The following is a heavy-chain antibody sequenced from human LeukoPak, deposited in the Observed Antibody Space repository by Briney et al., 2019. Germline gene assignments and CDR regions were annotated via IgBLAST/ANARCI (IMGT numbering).Heavy chain of an antibody. Sequence: ASVKVSCKASGYTFTSYYMHWVRQASGQGLEWMGIINPSGGSTSYAQKFQGRVTVTRDMSTSTVYMELSSLRSEDTAVYYCARGYGTTGTTIGYWGQGTLVTVSS. CDR3: ARGYGTTGTTIGY. CDR1: GYTFTSYY. V-gene: IGHV1-46*01. CDR2: INPSGGST. J-gene: IGHJ4*02. D-gene: IGHD1-1*01.